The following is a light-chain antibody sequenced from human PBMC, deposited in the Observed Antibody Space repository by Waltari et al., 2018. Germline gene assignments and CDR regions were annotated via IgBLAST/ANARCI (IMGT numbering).Light chain of an antibody. CDR2: DVS. CDR3: SSYTSDSTLI. V-gene: IGLV2-14*03. J-gene: IGLJ2*01. Sequence: QSALTQPASVSGSPGQSITISCTGTSRDVGSYNSVSWYQHHPGKAPKLMIFDVSNRPSVVSNRFSGSKSGNTASRTISGLQAEDEATYYCSSYTSDSTLIFGGGTKLTVL. CDR1: SRDVGSYNS.